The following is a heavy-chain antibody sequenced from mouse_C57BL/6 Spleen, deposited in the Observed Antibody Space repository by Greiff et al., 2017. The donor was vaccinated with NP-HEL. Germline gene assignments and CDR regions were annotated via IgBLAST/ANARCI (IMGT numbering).Heavy chain of an antibody. CDR1: GYAFSSYW. V-gene: IGHV1-80*01. D-gene: IGHD3-3*01. CDR3: ARWRAPGVSLDY. Sequence: QVQLKESGAELVKPGASVKISCKASGYAFSSYWMNWVKQRPGKGLEWIGQIYPGDGDTNYNGKFKGKATLTADKSSSTAYMQLSSLTSEDSAVYFCARWRAPGVSLDYWGQGTTLTVSS. CDR2: IYPGDGDT. J-gene: IGHJ2*01.